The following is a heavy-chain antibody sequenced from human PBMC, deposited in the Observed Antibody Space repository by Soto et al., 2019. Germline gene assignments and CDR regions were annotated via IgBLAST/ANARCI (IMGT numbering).Heavy chain of an antibody. CDR3: ARYSSSWYRGPNWFDP. CDR1: GGTFSSYA. CDR2: VIPILGTA. J-gene: IGHJ5*02. D-gene: IGHD6-13*01. Sequence: QVQLVQSGAEVKKPGSSVKVSCKASGGTFSSYAISWVRQAPGQGLEWMGGVIPILGTANYAQKFQGRATITAVKSTSTAYMELSSLRSEDTAVYYCARYSSSWYRGPNWFDPWRQGTLVTVSS. V-gene: IGHV1-69*06.